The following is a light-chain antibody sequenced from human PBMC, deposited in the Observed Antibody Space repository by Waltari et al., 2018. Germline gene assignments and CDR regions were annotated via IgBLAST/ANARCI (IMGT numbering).Light chain of an antibody. V-gene: IGKV1-39*01. CDR3: QQGNSTPYN. CDR2: YAT. Sequence: DIQMAQSPSSRSASVGVRVTVTCRASHDITTYLNCSQQQPCNAPYLLIHYATNLARCVPSMFSGSVSGTEFTLTITSLQPQDFATYYCQQGNSTPYNFAQGTKVEI. CDR1: HDITTY. J-gene: IGKJ2*01.